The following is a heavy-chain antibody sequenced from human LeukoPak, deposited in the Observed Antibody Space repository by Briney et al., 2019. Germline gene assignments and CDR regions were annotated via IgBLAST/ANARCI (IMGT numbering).Heavy chain of an antibody. CDR3: ARAEIKYCGGDCYSGVFDY. J-gene: IGHJ4*02. Sequence: PSETLSLTCAVYGGSFSGYYWSWIRQPPGKGLEWIGEINHSGSTNYNPSLKSRVTISVDTSKNQFSLKLSSVTAADTAVYYCARAEIKYCGGDCYSGVFDYWGQGTLVTVSS. CDR1: GGSFSGYY. CDR2: INHSGST. D-gene: IGHD2-21*01. V-gene: IGHV4-34*01.